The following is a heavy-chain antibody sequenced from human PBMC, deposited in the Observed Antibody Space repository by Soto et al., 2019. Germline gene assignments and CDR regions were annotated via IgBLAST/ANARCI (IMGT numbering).Heavy chain of an antibody. CDR3: ATGRERYDLWRGDHWFAP. J-gene: IGHJ5*02. CDR1: GFTFTSFY. Sequence: EVQLVESGGGLVQPGGSLRLSCAASGFTFTSFYMHWVRQPPGRGPVWVSRISPYGSSTNYADSVKGRFTISRDNAKNTLYLQLDNLRDEDTALYYCATGRERYDLWRGDHWFAPWGQGTLVTVSS. CDR2: ISPYGSST. V-gene: IGHV3-74*01. D-gene: IGHD3-3*01.